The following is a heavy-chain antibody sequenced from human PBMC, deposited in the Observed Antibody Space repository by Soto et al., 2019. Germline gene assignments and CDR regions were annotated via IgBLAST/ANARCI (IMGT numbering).Heavy chain of an antibody. V-gene: IGHV3-64D*08. CDR2: IGPDGGGA. CDR1: GFLFSSHT. D-gene: IGHD3-9*01. CDR3: VNDLHKFDWC. Sequence: PGGSLRLSCSASGFLFSSHTMYWVRQTPGQGLEYVSAIGPDGGGAYYIDSVRGRFTISRDNSKNTLSLQMSSLRTDDTAIYYCVNDLHKFDWCRGLGTLVTVSS. J-gene: IGHJ4*02.